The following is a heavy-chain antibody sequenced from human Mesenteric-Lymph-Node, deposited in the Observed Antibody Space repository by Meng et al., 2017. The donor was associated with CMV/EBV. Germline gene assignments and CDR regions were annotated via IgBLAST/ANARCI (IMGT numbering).Heavy chain of an antibody. D-gene: IGHD6-13*01. Sequence: SETLSLTCTVSGGSISSSSYYWGWIRQPPGKGLEWIGSIYYSGSTYYNPSLKSRVTISVDTSKNQFSLKLSSVTAADTAVYYCARHHGIAAAGDFDYWGQGTLVTVS. V-gene: IGHV4-39*01. J-gene: IGHJ4*02. CDR3: ARHHGIAAAGDFDY. CDR2: IYYSGST. CDR1: GGSISSSSYY.